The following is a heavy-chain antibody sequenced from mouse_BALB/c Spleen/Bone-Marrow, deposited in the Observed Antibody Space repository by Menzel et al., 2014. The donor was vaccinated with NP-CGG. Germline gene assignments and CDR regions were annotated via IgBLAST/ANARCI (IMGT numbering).Heavy chain of an antibody. CDR1: GYTFTSYY. CDR3: ARWEDNYEGYFMDY. V-gene: IGHV1S56*01. CDR2: IYPGNVYT. J-gene: IGHJ4*01. D-gene: IGHD1-3*01. Sequence: QVQLQQPGPELAKPGASVRISCKASGYTFTSYYIHWVKQRPGQGLEWIGWIYPGNVYTKYNEKFKGKATLTADKSSSTAYMQLSSLTSEDSAVYFCARWEDNYEGYFMDYWGQGTSVTVSS.